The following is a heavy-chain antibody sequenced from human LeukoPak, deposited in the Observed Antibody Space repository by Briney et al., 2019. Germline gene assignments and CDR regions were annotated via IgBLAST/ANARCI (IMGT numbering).Heavy chain of an antibody. J-gene: IGHJ5*02. V-gene: IGHV3-21*01. Sequence: GGSLRLSCAASGFTFSSYSMNWVRQAPGKGLEWVSSISSSSYIYYADSVKGRFTISRDNAKNSLYLQMNSLRAEDTAVYYCASFGLTYYYDSSGIIRFDPWGQGTLVTVSS. CDR1: GFTFSSYS. D-gene: IGHD3-22*01. CDR3: ASFGLTYYYDSSGIIRFDP. CDR2: ISSSSYI.